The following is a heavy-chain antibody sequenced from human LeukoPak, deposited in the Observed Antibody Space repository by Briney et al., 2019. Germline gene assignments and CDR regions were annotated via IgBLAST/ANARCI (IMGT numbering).Heavy chain of an antibody. J-gene: IGHJ4*02. CDR2: ISADGGST. D-gene: IGHD5-24*01. V-gene: IGHV3-43*02. Sequence: GGSLRISCAASGFMFDDYAMHWVRQAPGKGLEWVSLISADGGSTFYADSVKGRFTISRDNNNNSLSLQMNSLTTEDTAFYYCAREQFSHTSNYFDSWGQGLLVTVSS. CDR1: GFMFDDYA. CDR3: AREQFSHTSNYFDS.